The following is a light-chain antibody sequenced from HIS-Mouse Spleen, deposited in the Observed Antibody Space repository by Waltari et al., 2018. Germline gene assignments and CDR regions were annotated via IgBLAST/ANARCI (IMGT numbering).Light chain of an antibody. CDR1: SSDVGGYNY. CDR2: EVS. Sequence: QSALTQPASVSGSPGQSITISCTGTSSDVGGYNYVSWSQQHPGKAPKLMIYEVSNRPSGVSNRFSGSQSGNTASLIISGLQAEDEADYYCSSYTSSSTLVFGGGTKLTVL. J-gene: IGLJ2*01. CDR3: SSYTSSSTLV. V-gene: IGLV2-14*01.